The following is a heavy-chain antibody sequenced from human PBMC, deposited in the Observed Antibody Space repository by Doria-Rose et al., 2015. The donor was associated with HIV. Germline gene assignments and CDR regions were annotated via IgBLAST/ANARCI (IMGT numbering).Heavy chain of an antibody. V-gene: IGHV4-59*01. CDR3: AKTGYSAGWYGGGFDP. J-gene: IGHJ5*02. CDR2: IYYSGST. CDR1: SITTYY. Sequence: SITTYYWSWIRQPPGKGLEWIGYIYYSGSTNYNPSLKSRLTISIDTSKNQFSLRLSSVTTADTAVYYCAKTGYSAGWYGGGFDPWGQGTLVTVSS. D-gene: IGHD6-19*01.